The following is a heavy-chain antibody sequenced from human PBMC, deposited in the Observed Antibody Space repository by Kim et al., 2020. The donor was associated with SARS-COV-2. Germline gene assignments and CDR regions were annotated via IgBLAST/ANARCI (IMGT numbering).Heavy chain of an antibody. CDR3: AIGIVVVPAAILGFDY. CDR1: GYTFTGYY. Sequence: ASVKVSCKASGYTFTGYYMHWVRQAPGQGLEWMGWINPNSGGTNYAQKFQGRVTMTRDTSISTAYMELSRLRSDDTAVYYCAIGIVVVPAAILGFDYWGQGTLVTVSS. J-gene: IGHJ4*02. CDR2: INPNSGGT. D-gene: IGHD2-2*02. V-gene: IGHV1-2*02.